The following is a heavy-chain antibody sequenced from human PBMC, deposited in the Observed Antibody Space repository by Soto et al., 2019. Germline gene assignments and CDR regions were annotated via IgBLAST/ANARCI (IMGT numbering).Heavy chain of an antibody. D-gene: IGHD3-10*01. J-gene: IGHJ6*02. CDR1: GGTFSSYT. Sequence: SVKVSCKASGGTFSSYTISWVRQAPGQGLEWMGRIIPILGIANYAQKFQGRVTITADKSTSTAYMELSSLRSEDTAVYYCAYYYGSGSQYYYYGMDVWGQGTTVTVSS. V-gene: IGHV1-69*02. CDR2: IIPILGIA. CDR3: AYYYGSGSQYYYYGMDV.